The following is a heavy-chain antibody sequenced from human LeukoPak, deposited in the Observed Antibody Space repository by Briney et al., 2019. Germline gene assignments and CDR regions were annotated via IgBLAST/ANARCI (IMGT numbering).Heavy chain of an antibody. D-gene: IGHD5-12*01. Sequence: PGGSLRLSCAASGFTFSSYAMSWVRQAPGKGLEWVSAISGSGGSTYYADPVKGRFTISRDNSKNTLYLQMNSLRAEDTAVYYCAKDARSRRSGYSGYADYWGQGTLVTVSS. J-gene: IGHJ4*02. CDR2: ISGSGGST. CDR1: GFTFSSYA. V-gene: IGHV3-23*01. CDR3: AKDARSRRSGYSGYADY.